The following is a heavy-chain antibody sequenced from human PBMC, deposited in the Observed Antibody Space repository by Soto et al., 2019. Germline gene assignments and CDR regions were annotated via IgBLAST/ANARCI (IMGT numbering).Heavy chain of an antibody. CDR1: GFTFSSYG. CDR3: GKDGAGWEQGPYSGMDV. V-gene: IGHV3-30*18. Sequence: QVQLVESGGGVVQPGRSLRLSCAASGFTFSSYGMHWVRQAPGKGLEWVAVISYDGSNKYYADSVKGRFTISRDNSKNTLYLKMNSLRAGDTAVFYWGKDGAGWEQGPYSGMDVWGKGTRATVSS. CDR2: ISYDGSNK. D-gene: IGHD1-26*01. J-gene: IGHJ6*04.